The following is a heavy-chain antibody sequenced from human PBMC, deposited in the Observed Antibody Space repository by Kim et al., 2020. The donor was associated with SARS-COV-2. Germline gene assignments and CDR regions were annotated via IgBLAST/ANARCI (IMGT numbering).Heavy chain of an antibody. CDR2: INPNTGGT. J-gene: IGHJ4*02. CDR1: GYSFIAYY. D-gene: IGHD3-22*01. CDR3: ARDDSGYFGY. Sequence: ASVKVSCRASGYSFIAYYMHWVRQAPGQGLEWMGRINPNTGGTIYAQKFQGTVTMTSDMSISTVYMELSRVKFDDTAMYYCARDDSGYFGYWGQGTLVTVSS. V-gene: IGHV1-2*06.